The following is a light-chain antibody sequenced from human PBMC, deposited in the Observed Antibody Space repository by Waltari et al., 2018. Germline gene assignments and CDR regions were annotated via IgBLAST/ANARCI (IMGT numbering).Light chain of an antibody. CDR3: QQYYSAPYA. CDR1: QRVLYSSNNKNY. Sequence: DIVMTQSPDSLAVSLGERAHIHCQSSQRVLYSSNNKNYLAWYPQKPGQPPKLLIYWASTRESGVPDRFSGSGSGTDFTLTISSLQAEDVAVYYCQQYYSAPYAFGQGTKLEIK. CDR2: WAS. J-gene: IGKJ2*01. V-gene: IGKV4-1*01.